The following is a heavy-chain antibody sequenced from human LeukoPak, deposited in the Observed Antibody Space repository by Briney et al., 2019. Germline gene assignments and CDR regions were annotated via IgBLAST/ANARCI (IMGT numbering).Heavy chain of an antibody. V-gene: IGHV4-30-4*01. J-gene: IGHJ5*02. CDR1: GGSISSGDYY. CDR3: ARGFDSSGYYSGFQFDP. D-gene: IGHD3-22*01. Sequence: SQTLSLTCTVSGGSISSGDYYWSWIRQPPGKGLEWIGYIYYSGSTYYNPPLKSRVTISVDTSKNQFSLKLSSVTAADTAVYYCARGFDSSGYYSGFQFDPWGQGTLVTVSS. CDR2: IYYSGST.